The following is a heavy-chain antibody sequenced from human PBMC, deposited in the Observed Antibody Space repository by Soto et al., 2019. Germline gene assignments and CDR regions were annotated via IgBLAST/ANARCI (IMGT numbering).Heavy chain of an antibody. CDR3: ARAFGGGWDEGSCHYGMDV. D-gene: IGHD6-19*01. CDR2: INPNSGGT. J-gene: IGHJ6*02. V-gene: IGHV1-2*04. CDR1: GYTFTGYY. Sequence: ASVKVSCKASGYTFTGYYMHWVRQAPGQGLEWMGRINPNSGGTNYAQKFQGWVTMTRATSISTAYMELSRLRSDDTAVYYCARAFGGGWDEGSCHYGMDVWGQGTTVTVSS.